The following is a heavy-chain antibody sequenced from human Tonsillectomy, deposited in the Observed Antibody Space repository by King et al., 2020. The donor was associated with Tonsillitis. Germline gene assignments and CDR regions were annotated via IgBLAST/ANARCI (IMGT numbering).Heavy chain of an antibody. V-gene: IGHV3-30-3*01. CDR2: ISFYGSSK. CDR1: GFTFSNYA. D-gene: IGHD4-17*01. Sequence: VQLVQSGGGVVQPGRSLRLSCAASGFTFSNYAMHWVRQAPGKGLEWVADISFYGSSKYDAEPVKGRFTISRDNSKNTLYLQMNSLRAEDTAVYYCARRDGALDYYYYGMDVWGQGTTVTVSS. J-gene: IGHJ6*02. CDR3: ARRDGALDYYYYGMDV.